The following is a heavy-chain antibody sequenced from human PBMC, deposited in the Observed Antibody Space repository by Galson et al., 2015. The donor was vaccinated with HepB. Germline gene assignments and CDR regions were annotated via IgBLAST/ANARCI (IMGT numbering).Heavy chain of an antibody. V-gene: IGHV3-48*04. CDR3: ARTRDCSSTSCYYGMDV. J-gene: IGHJ6*02. CDR1: GFTFSSYS. CDR2: ISSSSSTI. Sequence: SLRLSCAASGFTFSSYSMNWVRQAPGKGLEWVSYISSSSSTIYYADSVKGRFTISRDNAKNTLYLQMNSLRAEDTAVYYCARTRDCSSTSCYYGMDVWGQGTTVTVSS. D-gene: IGHD2-2*01.